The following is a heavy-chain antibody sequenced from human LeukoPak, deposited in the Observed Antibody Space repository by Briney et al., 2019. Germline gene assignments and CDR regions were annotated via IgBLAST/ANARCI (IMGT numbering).Heavy chain of an antibody. CDR1: GFTFSSYA. CDR2: ISYDGSNA. CDR3: ARDVVATIRYYFDY. V-gene: IGHV3-30*09. Sequence: GRSLRLSCAASGFTFSSYAMHWVRKTPDKGLEWVAVISYDGSNAYYADSVKGRFAISRDNSKNTLYLQMNSLRAEDTAVYYCARDVVATIRYYFDYWGQGALVTVSS. J-gene: IGHJ4*02. D-gene: IGHD5-12*01.